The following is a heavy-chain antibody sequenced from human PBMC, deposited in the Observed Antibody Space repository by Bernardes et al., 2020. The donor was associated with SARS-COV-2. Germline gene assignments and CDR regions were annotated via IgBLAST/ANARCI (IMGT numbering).Heavy chain of an antibody. J-gene: IGHJ6*02. D-gene: IGHD3-3*01. CDR3: ARDLTPGYDFWSGHPRDYGMDV. CDR2: INPSGGST. CDR1: GYTFTSYY. V-gene: IGHV1-46*01. Sequence: ASVKVSCKASGYTFTSYYMHWVRQAPGQGLEWMGIINPSGGSTSYAQKFQGRVTMTRDTSTSTVYMELSSLRSEDTAVYYCARDLTPGYDFWSGHPRDYGMDVWGQGTTVTVSS.